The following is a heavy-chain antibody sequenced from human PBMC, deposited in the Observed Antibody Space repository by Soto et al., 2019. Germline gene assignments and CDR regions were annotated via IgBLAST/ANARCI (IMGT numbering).Heavy chain of an antibody. CDR2: IKSKTDGGTT. Sequence: GGSLRLSCAASGFTFSNAWMSWVRQAPGKGLEWVGRIKSKTDGGTTDYAAPVKGRFTISRDDSKNTLYLQMNSLKTEDTAVYYCTTDPGCSSSWAFDYWGQGTLVTVSS. CDR1: GFTFSNAW. CDR3: TTDPGCSSSWAFDY. J-gene: IGHJ4*02. V-gene: IGHV3-15*01. D-gene: IGHD6-13*01.